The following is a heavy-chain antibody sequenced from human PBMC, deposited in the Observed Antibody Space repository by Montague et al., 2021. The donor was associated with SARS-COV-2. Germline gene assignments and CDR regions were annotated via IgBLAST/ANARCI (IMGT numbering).Heavy chain of an antibody. D-gene: IGHD4-23*01. J-gene: IGHJ4*02. CDR1: GGSFSGHY. Sequence: SETLSLTCAVYGGSFSGHYWSWIRQPPGKGLEWIGEINNSGSTNXNPSLESRVTISVDTSKNQFSLKLHSVTAADTGVYYCARWDPQTLTLLGLRGKSASDYWGQGTLVTVSS. V-gene: IGHV4-34*01. CDR3: ARWDPQTLTLLGLRGKSASDY. CDR2: INNSGST.